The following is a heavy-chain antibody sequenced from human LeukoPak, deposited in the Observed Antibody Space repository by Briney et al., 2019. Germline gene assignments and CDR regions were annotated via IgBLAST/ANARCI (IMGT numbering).Heavy chain of an antibody. Sequence: GGSLRLSCAASGFTFSDYYMSWIRQAPGRGLEWVSYISSSGSAIYYADSVKGRFTMSRDNAKNSLYLQMNSLRAEDTAVYYCARNTRGYSYGSNYWGQGTLVTVSS. V-gene: IGHV3-11*04. CDR3: ARNTRGYSYGSNY. D-gene: IGHD5-18*01. CDR2: ISSSGSAI. J-gene: IGHJ4*02. CDR1: GFTFSDYY.